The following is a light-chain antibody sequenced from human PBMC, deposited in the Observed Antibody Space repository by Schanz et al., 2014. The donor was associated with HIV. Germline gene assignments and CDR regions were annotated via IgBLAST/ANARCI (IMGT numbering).Light chain of an antibody. CDR2: DAS. CDR3: QQYGNSPFT. CDR1: QSVASY. J-gene: IGKJ3*01. Sequence: EIVLTQSPATLSLSPGERATLSCRASQSVASYLAWYQQKPGQAPRLLIYDASNRATGIPDRFSGSGSGTDFTLTISRLEPEDFAVYYCQQYGNSPFTFGPGTKVDIK. V-gene: IGKV3-11*01.